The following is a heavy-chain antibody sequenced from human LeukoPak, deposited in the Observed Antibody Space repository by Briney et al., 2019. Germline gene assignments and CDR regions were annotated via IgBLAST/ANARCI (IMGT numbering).Heavy chain of an antibody. CDR1: GDSVSSNSAA. D-gene: IGHD2-2*01. CDR3: ARQPIGYCSSTSCYPVAFDI. Sequence: SQTLSLTCAISGDSVSSNSAAWNWIRQSPSRGLEWLGSTYYRSKCHNNYAVAEKSPTTINPDTSKNQFSLQLNSVTPEDTAVYYCARQPIGYCSSTSCYPVAFDIWSQGTIVTVSS. J-gene: IGHJ3*02. CDR2: TYYRSKCHN. V-gene: IGHV6-1*01.